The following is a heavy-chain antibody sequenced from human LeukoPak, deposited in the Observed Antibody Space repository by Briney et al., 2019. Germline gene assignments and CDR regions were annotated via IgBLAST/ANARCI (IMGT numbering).Heavy chain of an antibody. CDR3: AGTTTVITLTAFDF. J-gene: IGHJ3*01. D-gene: IGHD4-17*01. V-gene: IGHV3-53*01. Sequence: PGGSLRLSCAASEFTVSSNYMSWVRQAPGMGLECVSVIYSGGFTYYADSVKGRFTISRDNSKNTLYFQMNSLRAEDTAVYYCAGTTTVITLTAFDFWGQGTMVTVSP. CDR1: EFTVSSNY. CDR2: IYSGGFT.